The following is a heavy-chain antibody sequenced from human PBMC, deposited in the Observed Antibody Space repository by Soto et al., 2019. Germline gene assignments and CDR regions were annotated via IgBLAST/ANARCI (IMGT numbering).Heavy chain of an antibody. CDR1: GFTFSSYG. CDR2: ISYDGSNK. J-gene: IGHJ4*02. V-gene: IGHV3-30*18. Sequence: PGGSLRLSCAASGFTFSSYGMHWVRQAPGKGLEWVAVISYDGSNKYYADSVKGRFTISRDNSKNTLYLQMNSLRAEDTAVYYCAKLEQLDPNCYWGQGTLVTVSS. CDR3: AKLEQLDPNCY. D-gene: IGHD6-6*01.